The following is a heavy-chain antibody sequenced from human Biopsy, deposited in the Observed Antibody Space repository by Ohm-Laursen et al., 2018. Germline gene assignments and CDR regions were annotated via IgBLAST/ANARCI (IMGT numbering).Heavy chain of an antibody. Sequence: SVKVSCKASTGTFASYGVTWVRQAPGQGLEWMGGIIPILRTTTYAPKFQGRVTFTADKSSSTAYLELSSLTSEDTAMFYCAIEAIRYQLPFDDWGQGTLVPVSS. CDR3: AIEAIRYQLPFDD. D-gene: IGHD3-9*01. CDR1: TGTFASYG. J-gene: IGHJ4*02. V-gene: IGHV1-69*10. CDR2: IIPILRTT.